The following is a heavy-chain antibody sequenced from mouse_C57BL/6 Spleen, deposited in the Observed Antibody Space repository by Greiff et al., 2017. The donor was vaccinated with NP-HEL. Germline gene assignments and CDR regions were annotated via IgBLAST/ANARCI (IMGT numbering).Heavy chain of an antibody. D-gene: IGHD2-3*01. Sequence: QVQLQQPGAELVKPGASVKMSCKASGYTFTSYWITWVKQRPGQGLEWIGGIYPGSGSTNYNEKFKSKATLTVDTSSSTAYMQLSSLTSEDSAVYYCARRIYPGGYYAMDYWGQGTSVTVSS. CDR3: ARRIYPGGYYAMDY. CDR1: GYTFTSYW. CDR2: IYPGSGST. J-gene: IGHJ4*01. V-gene: IGHV1-55*01.